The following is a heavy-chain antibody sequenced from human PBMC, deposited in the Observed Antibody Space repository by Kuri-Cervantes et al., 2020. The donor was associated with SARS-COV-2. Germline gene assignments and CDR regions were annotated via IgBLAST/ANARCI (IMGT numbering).Heavy chain of an antibody. CDR1: GYTFTSYY. V-gene: IGHV1-46*01. J-gene: IGHJ6*02. Sequence: ASEKVSCKASGYTFTSYYMHWVRQAPGQGLEWMGIINPSGGSTSYAQKFQGRVTMTRDTSTSTVYMEPSSLRSEDTAVYYCAREVAEVGRSAAGGQVGMDVWGQGTTVTVSS. CDR3: AREVAEVGRSAAGGQVGMDV. D-gene: IGHD6-25*01. CDR2: INPSGGST.